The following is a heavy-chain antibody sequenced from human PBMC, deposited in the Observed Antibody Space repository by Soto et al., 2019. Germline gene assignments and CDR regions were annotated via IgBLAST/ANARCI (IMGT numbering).Heavy chain of an antibody. V-gene: IGHV3-66*01. CDR3: ARNYYGPTRQRPASHPYGMAV. CDR2: IYSGGST. Sequence: GGSLRLSCAASGFTVSSNYMSWVRQAPGKGLEWVSVIYSGGSTYYADSVKGRFTISRDNSKNTLYLQMNSLRAEDTAVYYCARNYYGPTRQRPASHPYGMAVWGQGTTVTVSS. J-gene: IGHJ6*02. CDR1: GFTVSSNY. D-gene: IGHD3-10*01.